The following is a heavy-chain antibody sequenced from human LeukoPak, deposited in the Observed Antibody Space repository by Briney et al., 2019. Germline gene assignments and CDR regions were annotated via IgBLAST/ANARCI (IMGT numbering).Heavy chain of an antibody. D-gene: IGHD3-9*01. J-gene: IGHJ4*02. CDR1: GFTFSSYW. CDR3: ARGVRYFDWFDLYYFDY. V-gene: IGHV3-7*04. CDR2: IKQDGSEK. Sequence: GGSLRLSCAASGFTFSSYWMSWVRQAPGKGLEWVANIKQDGSEKYYVDSVKGRFTIPRDNAKNSLYLQMNSLRAEDTAVYYCARGVRYFDWFDLYYFDYWGQGTLVTVSS.